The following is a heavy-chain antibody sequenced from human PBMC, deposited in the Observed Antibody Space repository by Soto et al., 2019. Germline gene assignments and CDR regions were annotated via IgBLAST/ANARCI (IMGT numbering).Heavy chain of an antibody. CDR1: GFTFSSYG. J-gene: IGHJ4*02. CDR2: IWYDGSNK. Sequence: QVQLVESGGGVVQPGRSLRLSCAASGFTFSSYGMHWVGQAPGKGLEWVAVIWYDGSNKYYADSVKGRFTISRDNSKNTLYLQMNSLRAEDTAVYYCASVSWYEYYWGQGTLVTVSS. CDR3: ASVSWYEYY. D-gene: IGHD6-13*01. V-gene: IGHV3-33*01.